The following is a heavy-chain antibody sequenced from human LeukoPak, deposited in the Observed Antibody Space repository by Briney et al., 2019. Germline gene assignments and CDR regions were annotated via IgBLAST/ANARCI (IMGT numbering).Heavy chain of an antibody. Sequence: SETLSLTCAVYGGSFSGYYWSWIRQPPGKGLEWMGEINHSGSTNYNPSLKSRVTISVDTSKNQFSLKLSSVTAADTAVYYCARGPSDPSIAVADPPDYWGQGTLVTVSS. CDR2: INHSGST. V-gene: IGHV4-34*01. J-gene: IGHJ4*02. CDR3: ARGPSDPSIAVADPPDY. D-gene: IGHD6-19*01. CDR1: GGSFSGYY.